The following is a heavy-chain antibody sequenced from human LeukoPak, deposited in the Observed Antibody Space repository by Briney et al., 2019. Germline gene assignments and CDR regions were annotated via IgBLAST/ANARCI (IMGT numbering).Heavy chain of an antibody. CDR2: ISYDGSNK. CDR3: ARETNYYGSGIDY. D-gene: IGHD3-10*01. J-gene: IGHJ4*02. Sequence: GGSLRLSCAASGFTFSSYAMHWVRQAPGKGLEWVAVISYDGSNKYYADSVKGRFTISRDNSKNTLYLQMNSLRAEDTAVYYCARETNYYGSGIDYWGQGTLVTVSS. CDR1: GFTFSSYA. V-gene: IGHV3-30-3*01.